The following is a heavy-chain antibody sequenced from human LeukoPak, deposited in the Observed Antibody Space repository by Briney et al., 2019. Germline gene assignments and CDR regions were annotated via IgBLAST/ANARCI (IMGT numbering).Heavy chain of an antibody. J-gene: IGHJ4*02. V-gene: IGHV3-33*01. CDR1: GFTLSSYR. CDR2: IWYDGSNK. Sequence: GGSLRLSCRACGFTLSSYRVHWARRAPGRGLEGVAVIWYDGSNKYYADSVKGRFTISRDNSKNTLYLQMNSLRAEDTAVYYCARYSSSFDAFDYWGQGTLVTVPS. CDR3: ARYSSSFDAFDY. D-gene: IGHD6-6*01.